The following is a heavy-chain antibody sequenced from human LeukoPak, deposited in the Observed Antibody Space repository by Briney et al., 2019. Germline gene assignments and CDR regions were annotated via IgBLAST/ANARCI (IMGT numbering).Heavy chain of an antibody. CDR1: GYSFTSYW. CDR2: IYPGDSDA. V-gene: IGHV5-51*01. D-gene: IGHD6-13*01. J-gene: IGHJ3*02. Sequence: GESLQISCKGSGYSFTSYWIGWVRQMPGKGLEWMGIIYPGDSDARYSSSFQGQVTISADKSISTAYLQWSSLKASDTAMYYCARLPSYSSSWYPEVAFDIWGQGTMVTVSS. CDR3: ARLPSYSSSWYPEVAFDI.